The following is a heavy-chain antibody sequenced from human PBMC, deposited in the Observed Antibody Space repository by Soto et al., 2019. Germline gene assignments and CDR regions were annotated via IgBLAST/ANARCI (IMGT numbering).Heavy chain of an antibody. V-gene: IGHV4-59*08. CDR3: ARRITRPERFDY. CDR2: IYYSGST. D-gene: IGHD1-20*01. Sequence: SETLSLTCTVSGGSISSYYWSWIRQPPGKGLEWIGYIYYSGSTNYNPSLKSRVTISVDTSKNQFSLKLSSATAADTAVYYCARRITRPERFDYWGQGALVTVSS. CDR1: GGSISSYY. J-gene: IGHJ4*02.